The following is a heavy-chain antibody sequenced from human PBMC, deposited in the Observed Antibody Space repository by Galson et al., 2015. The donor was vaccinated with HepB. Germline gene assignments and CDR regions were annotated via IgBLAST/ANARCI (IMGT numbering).Heavy chain of an antibody. CDR2: IYYSGST. Sequence: LSLTCTVSGGSISSSSYYWGWIRQPPGKGLEWIGSIYYSGSTYYNPSLKSRVTISVDTSKNQFSLKLSSVTAADTAVYYCARRKRWTLTGMDYFDYWGQGTLVTVSS. D-gene: IGHD3-9*01. J-gene: IGHJ4*02. CDR1: GGSISSSSYY. CDR3: ARRKRWTLTGMDYFDY. V-gene: IGHV4-39*01.